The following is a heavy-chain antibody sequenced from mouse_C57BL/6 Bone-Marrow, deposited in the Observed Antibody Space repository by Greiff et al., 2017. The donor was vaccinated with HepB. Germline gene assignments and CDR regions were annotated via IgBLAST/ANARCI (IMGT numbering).Heavy chain of an antibody. CDR3: TTIPYYDYDGDRFAY. V-gene: IGHV14-4*01. J-gene: IGHJ3*01. Sequence: VQLKESGAELVRPGASVKLSCTASGFNIKDDYMHWVKQRPEQGLEWIGWIDPENGDTEYASKFQGKATITADTSSNTAYLQLSSLTSEDTAVYYCTTIPYYDYDGDRFAYWGQGTLVTVSA. CDR2: IDPENGDT. D-gene: IGHD2-4*01. CDR1: GFNIKDDY.